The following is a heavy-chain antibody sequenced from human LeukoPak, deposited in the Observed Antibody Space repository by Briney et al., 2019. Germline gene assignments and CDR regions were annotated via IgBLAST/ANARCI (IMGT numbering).Heavy chain of an antibody. CDR3: ARIGSSGSCVDYFDY. D-gene: IGHD6-19*01. CDR1: GFTFSSYE. V-gene: IGHV3-48*03. Sequence: GGSLRLSCAASGFTFSSYEMNWVRQAPGKGLDWVSYISSSGNTIYYADSLKGRFTISRDNAKNSLYLQMNSLRAEDTAVYYCARIGSSGSCVDYFDYWGQRALVTVSS. J-gene: IGHJ4*02. CDR2: ISSSGNTI.